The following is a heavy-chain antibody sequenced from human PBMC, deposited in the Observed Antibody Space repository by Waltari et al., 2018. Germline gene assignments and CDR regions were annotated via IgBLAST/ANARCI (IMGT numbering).Heavy chain of an antibody. D-gene: IGHD3-10*01. V-gene: IGHV1-46*01. CDR3: ARAGAVRGRYYFDY. Sequence: QVQLVQSGAEVKKPGASVNVSCKASGYIFTNYYVHWVRQAPGQGLEWMGIINPGGGSTRNAQKFQCRVTSTRDTSPSTVHMEMSSLRSEDTAVYYCARAGAVRGRYYFDYWGQGSLVTVSS. J-gene: IGHJ4*02. CDR2: INPGGGST. CDR1: GYIFTNYY.